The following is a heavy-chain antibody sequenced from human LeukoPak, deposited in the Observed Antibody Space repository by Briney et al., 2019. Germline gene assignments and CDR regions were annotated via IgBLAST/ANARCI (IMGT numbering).Heavy chain of an antibody. CDR2: INHSGST. CDR3: ARVRVLIVRWLVREAGYFDY. V-gene: IGHV4-34*01. CDR1: GGSFSGYY. D-gene: IGHD6-19*01. Sequence: SETLSLTCAVYGGSFSGYYWSWLRQPPGKGLEWIGEINHSGSTNYNPSLKSRVTISVDTSKNQFSLKLSSVTAADTAVYYCARVRVLIVRWLVREAGYFDYWGQGTLVTVSS. J-gene: IGHJ4*02.